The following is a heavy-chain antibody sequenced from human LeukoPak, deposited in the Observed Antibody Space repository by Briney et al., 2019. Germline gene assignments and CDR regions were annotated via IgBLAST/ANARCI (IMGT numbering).Heavy chain of an antibody. J-gene: IGHJ3*02. CDR2: IYYTGST. D-gene: IGHD1-26*01. CDR1: GGSISSYY. V-gene: IGHV4-59*08. Sequence: SETLSLTRTVSGGSISSYYWSWIRQPPGKGLEWIGYIYYTGSTNYNPSLKSRVTISIDTAKNQFSLKLSSVTAADTAVYYCARHQWVPAFDIWGQGTMVTVSS. CDR3: ARHQWVPAFDI.